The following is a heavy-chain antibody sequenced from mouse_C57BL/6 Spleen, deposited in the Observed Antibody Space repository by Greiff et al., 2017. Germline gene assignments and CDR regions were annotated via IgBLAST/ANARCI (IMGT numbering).Heavy chain of an antibody. J-gene: IGHJ2*01. Sequence: QVQLQQPGAELVKPGASVKLSCKASGYTFTSYWMHWVKQRPGQGLEWIGMIHPNSGSTNYNEKFKSKATLTVDKSSSTAYMQLSSLTSEDSAVYYWARGEDYSNYDFDYWGQGTTLTVSS. CDR3: ARGEDYSNYDFDY. CDR1: GYTFTSYW. CDR2: IHPNSGST. D-gene: IGHD2-5*01. V-gene: IGHV1-64*01.